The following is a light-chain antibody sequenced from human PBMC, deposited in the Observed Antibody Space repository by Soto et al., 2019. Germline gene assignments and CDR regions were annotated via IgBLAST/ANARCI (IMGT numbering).Light chain of an antibody. CDR2: EGS. CDR3: CSYAGYAV. J-gene: IGLJ7*01. Sequence: QSALTQPASVSGSPGQSITISCTGTSSDVGSYNLVSWYQQHPGKAPKLMIYEGSKRPSGVSNRFSGSKSDNTASLTISGLQAEDEADYYCCSYAGYAVFGGGTQLTVL. V-gene: IGLV2-23*01. CDR1: SSDVGSYNL.